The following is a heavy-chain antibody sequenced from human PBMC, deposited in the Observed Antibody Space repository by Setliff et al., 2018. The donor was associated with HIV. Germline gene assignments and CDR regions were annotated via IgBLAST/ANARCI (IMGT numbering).Heavy chain of an antibody. CDR3: ARSGGIGNYNWDV. D-gene: IGHD3-16*01. CDR1: GFTFSSYC. V-gene: IGHV3-21*01. CDR2: ISFGSTYI. Sequence: PGGSLRLSCVASGFTFSSYCMDWFRQAPGKGLEWVSSISFGSTYIYQSDSVRGRFTISRDDAKKSLYLQMNSLGAEDTAVYYCARSGGIGNYNWDVWGKGTTVTVPS. J-gene: IGHJ6*03.